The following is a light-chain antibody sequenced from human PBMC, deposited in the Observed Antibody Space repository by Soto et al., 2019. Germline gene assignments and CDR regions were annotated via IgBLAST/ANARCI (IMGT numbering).Light chain of an antibody. V-gene: IGLV1-40*01. Sequence: QSVLTQPPSVSGAPGQRVTISCTGSGSNNGAGYDVHWYQQLPGTAPKLLIYGNSNRPSGVPDRFSGSKSGTSASLAITGLQAEDEADYYCQSYDSSLSGFYVFGTGTKVTVL. J-gene: IGLJ1*01. CDR3: QSYDSSLSGFYV. CDR1: GSNNGAGYD. CDR2: GNS.